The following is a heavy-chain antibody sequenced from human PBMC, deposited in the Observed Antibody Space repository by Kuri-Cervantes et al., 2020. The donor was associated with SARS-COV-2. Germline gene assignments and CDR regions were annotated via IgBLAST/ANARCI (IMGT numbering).Heavy chain of an antibody. D-gene: IGHD4-17*01. CDR2: IIPIFGTA. CDR3: AWLTDYGVPFDY. CDR1: GGTFSSYA. V-gene: IGHV1-69*13. J-gene: IGHJ4*02. Sequence: SVKVSCKASGGTFSSYAISWVRQAPGQGLEWMGRIIPIFGTANYAQKFQGRVTITAGESTSTAYMELSSLRSEDTAVYYCAWLTDYGVPFDYWGQGTLVTVSS.